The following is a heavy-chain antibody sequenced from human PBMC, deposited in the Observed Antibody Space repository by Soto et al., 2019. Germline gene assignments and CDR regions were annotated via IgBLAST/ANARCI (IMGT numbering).Heavy chain of an antibody. J-gene: IGHJ6*02. CDR2: IKQDGSEK. V-gene: IGHV3-7*01. CDR3: ARAGLAVAASYYYYGMDV. CDR1: GFTFSSYW. D-gene: IGHD6-19*01. Sequence: HPGGSLRLSCAASGFTFSSYWMSWVRQAPGKGLEWVANIKQDGSEKYYVDSVKGRFTISRDNAKNSLYLQMNSLRAEDTAVYYCARAGLAVAASYYYYGMDVWGQGTTVTVSS.